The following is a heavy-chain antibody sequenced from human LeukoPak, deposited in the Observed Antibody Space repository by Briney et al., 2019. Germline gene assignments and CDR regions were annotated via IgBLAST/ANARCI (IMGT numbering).Heavy chain of an antibody. J-gene: IGHJ6*03. CDR1: GYTFTGYY. D-gene: IGHD6-6*01. CDR3: ARTIAARTNYYYYYYMDV. CDR2: INPNSGGT. V-gene: IGHV1-2*02. Sequence: ASVKVSCRASGYTFTGYYMHWVRQAPGQGLEWMGWINPNSGGTNYAQKLQGRVTMTTDTSTSTAYMELRSLRSDDTAVYYCARTIAARTNYYYYYYMDVWGKGTTVTVSS.